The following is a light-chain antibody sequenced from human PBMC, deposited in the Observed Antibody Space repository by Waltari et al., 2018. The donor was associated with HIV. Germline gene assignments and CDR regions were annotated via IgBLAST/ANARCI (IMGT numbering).Light chain of an antibody. Sequence: EIVMTQSPATLSVSSGERVNLSGRASQSIMNDLAWYQKKPGQAPSLLISGASTRAPGIPARFSGSGSGTDFTLTISSLQSEDFAVYYCQQYNDWPPYTFGQGTKLEIK. V-gene: IGKV3D-15*01. J-gene: IGKJ2*01. CDR3: QQYNDWPPYT. CDR1: QSIMND. CDR2: GAS.